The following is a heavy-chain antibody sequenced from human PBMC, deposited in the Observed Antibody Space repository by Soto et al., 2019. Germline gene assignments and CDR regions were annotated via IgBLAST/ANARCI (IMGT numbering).Heavy chain of an antibody. V-gene: IGHV1-69*02. Sequence: SVKVSCKASGGTFSSYTISWVRQAPGQGLDWLGSILLFFGIENYAQNFQGRLFFTADKSTSTAYLELSSLRSEDTAVYYCASIEAVVSYWGQGTLVTVPS. CDR1: GGTFSSYT. J-gene: IGHJ4*02. CDR3: ASIEAVVSY. D-gene: IGHD6-13*01. CDR2: ILLFFGIE.